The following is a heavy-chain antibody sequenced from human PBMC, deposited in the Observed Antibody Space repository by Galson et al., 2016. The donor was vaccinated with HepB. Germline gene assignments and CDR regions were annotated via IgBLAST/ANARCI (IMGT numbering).Heavy chain of an antibody. Sequence: SLRLSCAASGFTSSTYAMSWVRQAPGKGLEWVSAISATGSSTYYADSVKGRFTISKDNSKNTLYLQMNGLRTEDTAIYYCATNGPQLYFHWLNSFDYWGQGTLDTVSS. V-gene: IGHV3-23*01. CDR2: ISATGSST. CDR3: ATNGPQLYFHWLNSFDY. CDR1: GFTSSTYA. J-gene: IGHJ4*02. D-gene: IGHD3-9*01.